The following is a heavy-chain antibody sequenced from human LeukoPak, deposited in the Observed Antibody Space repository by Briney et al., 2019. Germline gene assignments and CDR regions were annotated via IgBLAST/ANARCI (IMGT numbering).Heavy chain of an antibody. CDR3: ARTVDTAMAAFDY. CDR2: IYPGDSDT. Sequence: GESLKISCKGPGYSFTSYWIGWVRQMPGKGLEWMGIIYPGDSDTRYSPSFQGQVTISADKSISTAYLQWSSLKASDTAMYYCARTVDTAMAAFDYWGQGTLVTVSS. CDR1: GYSFTSYW. V-gene: IGHV5-51*01. J-gene: IGHJ4*02. D-gene: IGHD5-18*01.